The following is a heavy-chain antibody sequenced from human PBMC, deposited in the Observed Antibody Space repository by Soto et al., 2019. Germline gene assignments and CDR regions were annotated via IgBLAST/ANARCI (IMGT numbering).Heavy chain of an antibody. D-gene: IGHD1-7*01. CDR3: ARSYNWTYWFWFDP. CDR1: GGSISSSNYY. V-gene: IGHV4-39*01. CDR2: MYSSGST. Sequence: QLQLQESGPGLVKPSETLSLTCTISGGSISSSNYYWGWIRQPPGKGLERIGRMYSSGSTYYSPSLTSRVTMSVDTSNNQFSLKLTSVTAADTAVYYCARSYNWTYWFWFDPWGQGTRVTVSS. J-gene: IGHJ5*02.